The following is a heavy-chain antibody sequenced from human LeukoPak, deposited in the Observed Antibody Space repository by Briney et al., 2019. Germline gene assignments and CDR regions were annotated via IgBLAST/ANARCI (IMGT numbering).Heavy chain of an antibody. J-gene: IGHJ4*02. CDR2: IYPGDSDT. CDR1: GFTFSSYA. D-gene: IGHD6-13*01. V-gene: IGHV5-51*01. CDR3: ARLSHMYSSSWYEYYFDY. Sequence: GGSLRLSCAASGFTFSSYAMSWVRQAPGKGLEWMGIIYPGDSDTRYSPSFQGQVTISADKSISTAHLQWSSLKASDTAMYYCARLSHMYSSSWYEYYFDYWGQGTLVTVSS.